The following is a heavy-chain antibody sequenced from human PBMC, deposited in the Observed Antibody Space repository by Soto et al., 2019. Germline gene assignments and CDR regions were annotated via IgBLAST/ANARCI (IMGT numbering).Heavy chain of an antibody. J-gene: IGHJ6*02. CDR3: ARSQGSSTSLENYYYYYYGMDV. D-gene: IGHD2-2*01. Sequence: QVQLVQSGAEVKKPGSSVKVSCKASGGTFSSYAISWVRQAPGQGLDWMGGIIPISDTTNYAQKFQGRVTITADESTSTAYMELSSLRSEDKAVYYCARSQGSSTSLENYYYYYYGMDVWGQGTTVTVSS. CDR1: GGTFSSYA. CDR2: IIPISDTT. V-gene: IGHV1-69*01.